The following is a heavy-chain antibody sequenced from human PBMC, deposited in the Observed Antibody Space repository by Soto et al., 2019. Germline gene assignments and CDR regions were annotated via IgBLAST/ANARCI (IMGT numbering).Heavy chain of an antibody. CDR2: IDPKSGDT. CDR1: GYTFTENQ. D-gene: IGHD3-16*01. J-gene: IGHJ5*02. CDR3: ARGGGSLDP. Sequence: GASVKVSCKASGYTFTENQIHWLRRAPGQRLEWMGRIDPKSGDTTFAQTYQGRVTMTRDTSSNTVFMELSSVTAADTAVYYFARGGGSLDPWGQGTLVTVSS. V-gene: IGHV1-2*02.